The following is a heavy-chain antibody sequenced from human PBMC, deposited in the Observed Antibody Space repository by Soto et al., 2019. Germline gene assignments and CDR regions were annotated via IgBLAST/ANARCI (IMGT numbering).Heavy chain of an antibody. Sequence: EVQLVESGGGLVQPGGSLRLACAASGFTVSSYDMHWVRHVTGKGLEWVSALGAGGDTYFQDSVKGRFTISRENAKNSLYLQMNNLGAGDTAVYYCARGTMVRGTLDPGISGPLDYWGQGTLVAVSS. CDR2: LGAGGDT. CDR3: ARGTMVRGTLDPGISGPLDY. D-gene: IGHD3-10*01. V-gene: IGHV3-13*01. CDR1: GFTVSSYD. J-gene: IGHJ4*02.